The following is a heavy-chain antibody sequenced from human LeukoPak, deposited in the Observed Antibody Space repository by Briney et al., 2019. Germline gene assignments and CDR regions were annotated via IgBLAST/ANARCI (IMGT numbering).Heavy chain of an antibody. CDR3: TAELRL. CDR2: IKSKTDGGTT. V-gene: IGHV3-15*01. J-gene: IGHJ1*01. D-gene: IGHD3-16*01. CDR1: GFTFNTAW. Sequence: GGSLRLSCAVSGFTFNTAWMSWVRQAPGKGLEYIGRIKSKTDGGTTYYAAPVKGRFTISRDDSKNTLYLQMNGLKIEDTALYYCTAELRLWGEGTLVTVSS.